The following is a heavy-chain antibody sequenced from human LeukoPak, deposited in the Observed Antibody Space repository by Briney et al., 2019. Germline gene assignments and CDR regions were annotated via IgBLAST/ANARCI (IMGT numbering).Heavy chain of an antibody. V-gene: IGHV4-30-4*08. CDR1: GGSISSGDYY. CDR3: AHQTAARPGVGWFDP. J-gene: IGHJ5*02. Sequence: PSETLSLTCTVSGGSISSGDYYWSWIRQPPGKGLEWIGYIYYSGSTYYNPSLKSRVTISVDTSKNQFSLKLSSVTAADTAVYYCAHQTAARPGVGWFDPWGQGTLVTVSS. CDR2: IYYSGST. D-gene: IGHD6-6*01.